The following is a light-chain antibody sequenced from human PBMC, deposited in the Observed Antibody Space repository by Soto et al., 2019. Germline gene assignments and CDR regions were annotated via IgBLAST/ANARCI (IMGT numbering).Light chain of an antibody. CDR1: KSNIGRNY. CDR3: ASWDTNLSAVV. CDR2: HIN. J-gene: IGLJ3*02. Sequence: QSVLTQPPSVSAAPGQTVTIACSGSKSNIGRNYISWYQQLPGTAPKLVIYHINKRPSGIGDRFSGSKSGTSAALGITGLQTGDEAYYFCASWDTNLSAVVFGGGTKLTVL. V-gene: IGLV1-51*01.